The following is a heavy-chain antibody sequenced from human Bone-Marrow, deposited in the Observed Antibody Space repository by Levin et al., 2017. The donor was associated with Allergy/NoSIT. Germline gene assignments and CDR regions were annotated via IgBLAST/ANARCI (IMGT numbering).Heavy chain of an antibody. Sequence: SQTLSLTCTVSGGSISSYYWSWIRQPPGKGLEWIGYIYYSGSTNYNPSLKSRVTISVDTSKNQFSLKLSSVTAADTAVYYCARHLDYYDSSGYYLTHAFDYWGQGTLVTVSS. V-gene: IGHV4-59*08. CDR3: ARHLDYYDSSGYYLTHAFDY. CDR2: IYYSGST. CDR1: GGSISSYY. D-gene: IGHD3-22*01. J-gene: IGHJ4*02.